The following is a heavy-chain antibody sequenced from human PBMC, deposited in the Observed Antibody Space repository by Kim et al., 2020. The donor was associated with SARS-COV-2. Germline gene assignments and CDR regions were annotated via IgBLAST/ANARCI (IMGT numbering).Heavy chain of an antibody. J-gene: IGHJ4*02. Sequence: GGSLRLSCAASGFTFSRNAMSWVRQAPGKGLEWVSGSSGSGGSTYYADSVKGRFTISRDNSKNTLYLQMNSLRAEDTAVYYCAKGLPYFDSWGQGTLVTVSS. CDR3: AKGLPYFDS. D-gene: IGHD5-12*01. V-gene: IGHV3-23*01. CDR2: SSGSGGST. CDR1: GFTFSRNA.